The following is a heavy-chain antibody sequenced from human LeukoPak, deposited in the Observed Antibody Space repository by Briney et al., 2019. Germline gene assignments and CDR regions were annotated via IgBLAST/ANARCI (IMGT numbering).Heavy chain of an antibody. J-gene: IGHJ3*02. Sequence: SETLSLTCTVSGGSISSGDYYWSWIRQPPGKGLEWIGYIYYSGSTYYNPSLKSRVTISVDTSKNHFSLKLSSVAAADTAVYYCARDLDYGDYRAFDIWGQGTMVTVSS. CDR3: ARDLDYGDYRAFDI. D-gene: IGHD4-17*01. V-gene: IGHV4-30-4*08. CDR2: IYYSGST. CDR1: GGSISSGDYY.